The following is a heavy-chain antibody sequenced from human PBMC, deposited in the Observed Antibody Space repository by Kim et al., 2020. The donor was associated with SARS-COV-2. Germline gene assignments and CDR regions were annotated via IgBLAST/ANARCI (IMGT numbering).Heavy chain of an antibody. CDR3: ARGVAAAGTD. J-gene: IGHJ4*02. Sequence: SETLSLTCAVYGGSFSGYYWSWIRQPPGKGLEWIGEINHGGSTNYNPSLKSRVTISVDTSKNQFSLKLSSVTAADTAVYYCARGVAAAGTDWGQGTLVTV. CDR1: GGSFSGYY. CDR2: INHGGST. D-gene: IGHD6-13*01. V-gene: IGHV4-34*01.